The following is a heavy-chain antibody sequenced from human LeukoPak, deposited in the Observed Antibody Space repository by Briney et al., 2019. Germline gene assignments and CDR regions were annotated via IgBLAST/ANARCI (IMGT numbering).Heavy chain of an antibody. D-gene: IGHD1-26*01. J-gene: IGHJ4*02. CDR2: INHRGSA. CDR3: ARVRELGN. Sequence: SETLSLTCAVYGGSFSGYYWSWIRQPPGKGLEWIGEINHRGSANYNPSLKSRVTISVDTSKNQFSLKLSSVTAADTAVYYCARVRELGNWGQGTLVTVSS. V-gene: IGHV4-34*01. CDR1: GGSFSGYY.